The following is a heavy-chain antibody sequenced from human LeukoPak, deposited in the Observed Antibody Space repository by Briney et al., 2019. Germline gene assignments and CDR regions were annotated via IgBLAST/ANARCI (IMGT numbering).Heavy chain of an antibody. Sequence: GGSLRLSCAASGFSFSTFSMNWVRQASGKELEYVSMISGNGRSITYADSVKGRFTVSRDNSKNTLYLQMGSLRAEDTAVYYCARERSGYYFDYWGQGTLVTVSS. CDR1: GFSFSTFS. J-gene: IGHJ4*02. CDR2: ISGNGRSI. V-gene: IGHV3-64*02. CDR3: ARERSGYYFDY. D-gene: IGHD3-22*01.